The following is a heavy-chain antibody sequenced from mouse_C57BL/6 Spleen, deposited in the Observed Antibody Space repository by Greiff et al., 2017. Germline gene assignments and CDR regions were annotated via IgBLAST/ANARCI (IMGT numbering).Heavy chain of an antibody. CDR2: IHPNSGST. V-gene: IGHV1-64*01. CDR3: AREDGSSYGWYFDV. Sequence: QVQLKQSGAELVKPGASVKLSCKASGYTFTSYWMHWVKQRPGQGLEWIGMIHPNSGSTNYNEKFKSKATLTVDKSSSTAYMQLSSLTSEDSAVYYCAREDGSSYGWYFDVWGTGTTVTVSS. CDR1: GYTFTSYW. J-gene: IGHJ1*03. D-gene: IGHD1-1*01.